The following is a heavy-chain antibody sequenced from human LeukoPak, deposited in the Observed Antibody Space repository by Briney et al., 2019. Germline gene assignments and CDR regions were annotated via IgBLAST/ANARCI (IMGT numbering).Heavy chain of an antibody. J-gene: IGHJ6*03. V-gene: IGHV3-23*01. CDR1: GFTFSSYA. D-gene: IGHD2/OR15-2a*01. Sequence: GGSLRLSCAASGFTFSSYAMSWVRQAPGKGLEWVSVISGSGGSTYYADSVKGRFTISRDNSKNTLYLQMNSLRAEDTAVYHCDREEYYYYMDVWGKGTTVTVSS. CDR3: DREEYYYYMDV. CDR2: ISGSGGST.